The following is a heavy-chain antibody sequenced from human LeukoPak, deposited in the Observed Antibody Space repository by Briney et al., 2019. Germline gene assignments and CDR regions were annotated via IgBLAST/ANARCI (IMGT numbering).Heavy chain of an antibody. J-gene: IGHJ4*02. Sequence: GASVKVSCKASGYTFTGYYMHWLRQAPGQGLEWMGRINPNSGGTNYAQKFQGRVTMTRDTSISTAYMELSRLRSDDTAVYYCARVMATIGSIFDYWGQGTLVTVSS. V-gene: IGHV1-2*06. D-gene: IGHD5-12*01. CDR2: INPNSGGT. CDR3: ARVMATIGSIFDY. CDR1: GYTFTGYY.